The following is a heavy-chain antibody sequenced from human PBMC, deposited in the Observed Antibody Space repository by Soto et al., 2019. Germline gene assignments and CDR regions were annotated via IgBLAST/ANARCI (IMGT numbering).Heavy chain of an antibody. CDR3: TPAHPRGPDY. V-gene: IGHV3-15*01. J-gene: IGHJ4*02. D-gene: IGHD5-12*01. Sequence: GGCLRLSCAAAGFTFDDYAMHWVRSAPGKGLEWVGQIRSKTDGGTIFYPAPVKDRFIISRDDPRNTLYLQMNSLKTEDTAVYYCTPAHPRGPDYWGQGTLVTVSS. CDR1: GFTFDDYA. CDR2: IRSKTDGGTI.